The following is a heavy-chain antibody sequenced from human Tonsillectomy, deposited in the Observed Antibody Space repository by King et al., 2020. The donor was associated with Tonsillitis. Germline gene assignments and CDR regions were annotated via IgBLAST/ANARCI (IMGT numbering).Heavy chain of an antibody. J-gene: IGHJ4*02. Sequence: QLVQSGTEVKKPGSSVKVSCKASGGTFSNYAISWLRQAPGQGLEWMGAIIPIFGTSDYAQNFQGRVTITADESTSTAYMELSSLRSEDTAVYYCARGNVVGVSKFDYWGQGTLVTVSS. V-gene: IGHV1-69*01. CDR1: GGTFSNYA. CDR2: IIPIFGTS. D-gene: IGHD2-15*01. CDR3: ARGNVVGVSKFDY.